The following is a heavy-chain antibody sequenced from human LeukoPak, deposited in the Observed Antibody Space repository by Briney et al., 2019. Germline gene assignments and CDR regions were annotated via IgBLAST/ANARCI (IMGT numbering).Heavy chain of an antibody. CDR2: ISGSGGST. D-gene: IGHD2-15*01. CDR1: CFTFSSYA. Sequence: PGGSLRLSCAASCFTFSSYAMSWVRQAPGKGLEWVSGISGSGGSTHYADSVKDRFTISRDNSKNTLYLQTNSLRAEDTAVYYCAKETVVVVAATPDAFDIWGQGTMVTVSS. CDR3: AKETVVVVAATPDAFDI. J-gene: IGHJ3*02. V-gene: IGHV3-23*01.